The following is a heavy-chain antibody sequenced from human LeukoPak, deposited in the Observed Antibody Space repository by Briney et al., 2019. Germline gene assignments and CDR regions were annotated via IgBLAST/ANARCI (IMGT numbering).Heavy chain of an antibody. D-gene: IGHD3-10*02. V-gene: IGHV3-21*01. CDR2: ISTSSIYI. J-gene: IGHJ6*04. CDR1: GFTFSSYS. Sequence: GGSLRLSCAASGFTFSSYSMNWVRQAPGKGLEWVSSISTSSIYIYYADSMKGRFTISRDNAKKSLYLQMNSLRAEDTAVYYCAELGITMIGGVWGKGTTVTISS. CDR3: AELGITMIGGV.